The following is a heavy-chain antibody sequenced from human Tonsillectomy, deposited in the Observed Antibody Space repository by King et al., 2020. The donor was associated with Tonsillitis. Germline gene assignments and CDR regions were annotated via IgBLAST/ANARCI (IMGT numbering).Heavy chain of an antibody. V-gene: IGHV1-18*01. J-gene: IGHJ1*01. D-gene: IGHD3-22*01. Sequence: QLVQSGAEVKRPGASVKVSCKASGFTFTSYGLNWVRQAPGQGLEWMGWVSAYNGNTNYAQKVQGRVTMTKDKSTSTAYMELRSLRSDDTAVYYCARAPGDSGGYYYFHKYWGQGPLLTVSS. CDR1: GFTFTSYG. CDR2: VSAYNGNT. CDR3: ARAPGDSGGYYYFHKY.